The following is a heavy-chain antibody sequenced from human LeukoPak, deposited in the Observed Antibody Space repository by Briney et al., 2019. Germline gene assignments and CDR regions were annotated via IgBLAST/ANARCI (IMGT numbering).Heavy chain of an antibody. CDR1: GFTFDDYA. CDR3: TFGSYYYYAMDV. CDR2: IRSKAYGGTT. Sequence: GRSLRLSCTASGFTFDDYAMSWVRQAPGKGLEWVGFIRSKAYGGTTEYAASVKGRFTISRDDSKSIAYLQMNSLKTEDAAIYYCTFGSYYYYAMDVWGQGTTVTVSS. J-gene: IGHJ6*02. V-gene: IGHV3-49*04. D-gene: IGHD3-16*01.